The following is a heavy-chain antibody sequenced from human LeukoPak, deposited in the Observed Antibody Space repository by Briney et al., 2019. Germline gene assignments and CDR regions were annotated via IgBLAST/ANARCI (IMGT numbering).Heavy chain of an antibody. D-gene: IGHD3-9*01. CDR2: IYYSGST. J-gene: IGHJ5*02. CDR3: ARRLTYYDILTGYYGGRFDP. Sequence: PSETLSLTCTVSGGSISSCSYYWGWIRQPPGKGLEWIGSIYYSGSTYYNPSLKSRVTISVDTPKNQFSLKLSSVTAADTAVYYCARRLTYYDILTGYYGGRFDPWGQGTLVTVSS. CDR1: GGSISSCSYY. V-gene: IGHV4-39*01.